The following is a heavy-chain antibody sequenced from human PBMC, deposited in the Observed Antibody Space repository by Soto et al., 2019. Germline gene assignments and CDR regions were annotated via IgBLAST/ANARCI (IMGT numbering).Heavy chain of an antibody. V-gene: IGHV1-46*01. Sequence: ASVKVSCKASGYTFTSYYMHWVRQAPGQGLEWMRIINPSGGSTSYAQKFQGRVTMTRDTSTSTVYMELSSLRSEDTAVYYCAGDKGASRSSGYYLSFDYWGQGTLVTVSS. D-gene: IGHD3-22*01. J-gene: IGHJ4*02. CDR1: GYTFTSYY. CDR2: INPSGGST. CDR3: AGDKGASRSSGYYLSFDY.